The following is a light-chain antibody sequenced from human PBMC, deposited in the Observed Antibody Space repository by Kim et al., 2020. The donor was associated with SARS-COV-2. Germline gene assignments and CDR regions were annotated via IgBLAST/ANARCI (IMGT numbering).Light chain of an antibody. CDR3: QQYDSLPYT. Sequence: DIQMTQSPSSLSASVGDRLTITCQASQDIADYLNWYHQKPGKAPNLLIYHASNLESGVPSRFSGSRSGTHFTFTINSLQAEDIGTYYCQQYDSLPYTFGQWTKLEI. CDR2: HAS. J-gene: IGKJ2*01. V-gene: IGKV1-33*01. CDR1: QDIADY.